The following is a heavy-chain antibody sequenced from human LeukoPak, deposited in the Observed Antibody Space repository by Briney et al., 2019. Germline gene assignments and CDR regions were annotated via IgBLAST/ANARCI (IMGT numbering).Heavy chain of an antibody. CDR2: IIPIFGTA. D-gene: IGHD2-2*01. Sequence: SVKVSCKASGGTLSSYAISWVRQAPGQGLEWMGGIIPIFGTANYAQKFQGRVTITADKSTSTAHMELSSLRSEDTAVYYCVRDEGYCSSTSCPGHYWGQGTLVTVSS. CDR3: VRDEGYCSSTSCPGHY. CDR1: GGTLSSYA. V-gene: IGHV1-69*06. J-gene: IGHJ4*02.